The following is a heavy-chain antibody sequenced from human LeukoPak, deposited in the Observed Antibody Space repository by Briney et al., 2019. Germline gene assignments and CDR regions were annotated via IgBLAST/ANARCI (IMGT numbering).Heavy chain of an antibody. CDR2: ISGSGGST. D-gene: IGHD6-6*01. Sequence: PGGSLRLSCAASGFTFSSYSMNWVRQAPGKGLEWVSAISGSGGSTYYADSVKGRFTISRDNSKNTLYLQMNSLRAEDTAVYYCAKSGVPTIAARPALNIWGQGTMVTVSS. CDR1: GFTFSSYS. J-gene: IGHJ3*02. V-gene: IGHV3-23*01. CDR3: AKSGVPTIAARPALNI.